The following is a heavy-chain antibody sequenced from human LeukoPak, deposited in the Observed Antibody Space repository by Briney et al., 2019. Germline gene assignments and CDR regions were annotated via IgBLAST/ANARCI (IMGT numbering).Heavy chain of an antibody. D-gene: IGHD2-2*01. Sequence: PSETLSLICTVSGGSISSSSYYWGWIRQPPGKGLEWIGSIYYSGSTYYNPSLKSRVTISVDTSKNQFSLKLSSVTAADTAVYYCARFRALIVVVPAAKAWFDPWGQGTLVTVSS. J-gene: IGHJ5*02. V-gene: IGHV4-39*01. CDR1: GGSISSSSYY. CDR2: IYYSGST. CDR3: ARFRALIVVVPAAKAWFDP.